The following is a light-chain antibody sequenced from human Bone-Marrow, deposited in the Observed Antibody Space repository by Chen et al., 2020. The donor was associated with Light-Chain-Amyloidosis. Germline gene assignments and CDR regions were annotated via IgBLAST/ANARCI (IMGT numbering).Light chain of an antibody. CDR3: QVWDRSSDRPV. J-gene: IGLJ3*02. Sequence: SYMLTQPSSVSVAPGQPATIACGGNNIGSTSVHWYQQPPGQAPLLVVYDDSDRPSGVPERLSGSNSGNTATLTISRVEAGDEADYYCQVWDRSSDRPVFGGGTKLTVL. CDR1: NIGSTS. CDR2: DDS. V-gene: IGLV3-21*02.